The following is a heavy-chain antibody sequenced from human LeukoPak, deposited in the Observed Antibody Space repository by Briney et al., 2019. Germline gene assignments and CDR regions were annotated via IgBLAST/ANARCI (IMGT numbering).Heavy chain of an antibody. CDR2: IYHSGST. CDR1: GGSISSSNW. V-gene: IGHV4-4*02. D-gene: IGHD5-12*01. CDR3: ARAPGYSGYGFFDY. Sequence: SGTLSLTCAVSGGSISSSNWWSWVRQPPGKGLEWIGEIYHSGSTKYNPSLKSRVPISVHKSKNQFSLKLSSVTAADTAVYYCARAPGYSGYGFFDYWGQGTLVTVSS. J-gene: IGHJ4*02.